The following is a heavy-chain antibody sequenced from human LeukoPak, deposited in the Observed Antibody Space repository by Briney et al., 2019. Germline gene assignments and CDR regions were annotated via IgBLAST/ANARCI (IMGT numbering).Heavy chain of an antibody. V-gene: IGHV4-30-4*01. Sequence: PSETLSLTCTVSGGSISSGDYYWSWIRQPPGKGLEWIGYIYYSGSTYYNPSLKSRVTISVDTSKNQFSLKLSSVTAAVTAVYYCARGSRYGSADYWGQGTLVTVSS. CDR3: ARGSRYGSADY. J-gene: IGHJ4*02. D-gene: IGHD3-10*01. CDR2: IYYSGST. CDR1: GGSISSGDYY.